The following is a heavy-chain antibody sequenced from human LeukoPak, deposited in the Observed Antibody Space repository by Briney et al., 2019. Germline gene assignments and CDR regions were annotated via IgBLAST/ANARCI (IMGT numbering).Heavy chain of an antibody. V-gene: IGHV4-4*07. Sequence: SETLSLTCTVSGGSISSYYWTWIRQPAGRRLEWMRRIYTSGGTTYNPPLKSRVTISVDKSKNQLSLKLSSVTAADTAVYYCARDRPVGDYYGSGSYSLDYWGQGTLVTVSS. CDR3: ARDRPVGDYYGSGSYSLDY. D-gene: IGHD3-10*01. J-gene: IGHJ4*02. CDR1: GGSISSYY. CDR2: IYTSGGT.